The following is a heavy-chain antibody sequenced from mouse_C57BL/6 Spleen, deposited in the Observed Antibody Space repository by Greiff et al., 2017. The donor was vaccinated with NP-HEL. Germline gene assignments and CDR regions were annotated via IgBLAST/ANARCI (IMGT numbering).Heavy chain of an antibody. CDR3: TREGAVVPYYFDY. D-gene: IGHD1-1*01. CDR1: GYTFTSYW. Sequence: VQLQQSGTVLARPGASVKMSCKTSGYTFTSYWMHWVKQRPGQGLEWIGAIYPGNSDTSYNQKFKGKSKLTAVTSASTAYMELSSLTNEDSAVYYCTREGAVVPYYFDYWGQGTTLTVSS. CDR2: IYPGNSDT. J-gene: IGHJ2*01. V-gene: IGHV1-5*01.